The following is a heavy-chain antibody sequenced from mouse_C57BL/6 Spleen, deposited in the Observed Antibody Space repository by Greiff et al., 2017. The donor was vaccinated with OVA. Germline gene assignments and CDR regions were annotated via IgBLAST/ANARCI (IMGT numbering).Heavy chain of an antibody. CDR3: ARGIYDGSMDY. J-gene: IGHJ4*01. V-gene: IGHV3-6*01. CDR1: GYSITSGYY. D-gene: IGHD2-3*01. Sequence: EVKLQESGPGLVKPSQSLSLTCSVTGYSITSGYYWNWIRQFPGNKLEWMGYISYDGSNNYNPSLKNRISITRDTSKNQFFLKLNSVTTEDTATYYCARGIYDGSMDYWGQGTSVTVSS. CDR2: ISYDGSN.